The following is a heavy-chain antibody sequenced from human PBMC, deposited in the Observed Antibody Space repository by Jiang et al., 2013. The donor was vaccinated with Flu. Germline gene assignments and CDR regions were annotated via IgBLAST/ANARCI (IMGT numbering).Heavy chain of an antibody. CDR3: ARTGSAFGADDAFDI. CDR2: TYYRSKYYS. J-gene: IGHJ3*02. CDR1: GDSVSSKSAA. Sequence: QTLSLTCAISGDSVSSKSAAWNWIRQSPSRGLEWLGRTYYRSKYYSDYVVSVKSRITINPDTSKNQFSLQLKSVAPEDTAVYYCARTGSAFGADDAFDIWGQGTMVTVSS. V-gene: IGHV6-1*01. D-gene: IGHD3-10*01.